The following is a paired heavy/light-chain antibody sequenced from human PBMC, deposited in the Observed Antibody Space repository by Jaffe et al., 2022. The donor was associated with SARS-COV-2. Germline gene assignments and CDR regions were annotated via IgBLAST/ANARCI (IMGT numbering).Heavy chain of an antibody. V-gene: IGHV3-7*01. Sequence: EAQLVESGGGLVQPGGSLRLSCAASGFTFSSFWMSWVRQAPGKGLEWVASLKGDLSDMYSADSVKGRFTISRDNAKNSLYLQINSLRAEDTAVYYCARHRIVGSIWGADGFDIWGLGTMVTVSS. J-gene: IGHJ3*02. CDR2: LKGDLSDM. CDR3: ARHRIVGSIWGADGFDI. D-gene: IGHD1-26*01. CDR1: GFTFSSFW.
Light chain of an antibody. CDR2: DTS. J-gene: IGKJ1*01. CDR1: RDISSW. V-gene: IGKV1-12*01. Sequence: DIQMTQSPSSVFASVGDRVTITCRASRDISSWLAWYQQKPGKAPKLLIFDTSSLQSGVPSRFSGSGSGTDFTLTITSLQPEDFATYYCQQANSFPRTFGQGTKVEI. CDR3: QQANSFPRT.